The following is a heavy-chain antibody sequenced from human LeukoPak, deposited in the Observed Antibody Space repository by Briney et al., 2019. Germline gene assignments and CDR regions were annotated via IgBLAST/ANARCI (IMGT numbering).Heavy chain of an antibody. CDR2: INSDASIT. Sequence: GGPLRLSRAASGFTFSTYWMHWVRQAPGKGLVWVSRINSDASITNYADSVKGRFTFSRDNAKSTLYLQMNSLRAEDTAVYYCARGLYGGSVNWFDPWGQGILVTVSS. D-gene: IGHD1-26*01. J-gene: IGHJ5*02. CDR3: ARGLYGGSVNWFDP. CDR1: GFTFSTYW. V-gene: IGHV3-74*01.